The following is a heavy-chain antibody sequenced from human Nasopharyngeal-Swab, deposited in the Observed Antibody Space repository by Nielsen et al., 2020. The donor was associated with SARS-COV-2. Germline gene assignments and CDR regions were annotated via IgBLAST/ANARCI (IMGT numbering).Heavy chain of an antibody. CDR2: TRNKANSYTT. J-gene: IGHJ4*02. Sequence: GESLKISCAASGFTFSDHYMDWVRQAPGKGLEWVGRTRNKANSYTTEYAASVKGRFTISRDDSENSVYLQMNSLAAEDTAVYYCARSPYISSWYYFDYWGQGSLVTVSS. D-gene: IGHD6-13*01. CDR1: GFTFSDHY. V-gene: IGHV3-72*01. CDR3: ARSPYISSWYYFDY.